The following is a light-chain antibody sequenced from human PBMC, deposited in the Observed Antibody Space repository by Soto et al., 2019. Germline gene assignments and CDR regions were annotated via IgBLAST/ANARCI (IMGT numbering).Light chain of an antibody. Sequence: EFVLTQSPGTLSLSPGERATLSCRASQSVSSSYLAWYQQKPGQAPRLLIYGATSRATSIPDRFSGRGAGTEFTLTIRRLEPEDFAVDDCQQYGSSRTFGQGTKVDIK. CDR3: QQYGSSRT. CDR2: GAT. CDR1: QSVSSSY. V-gene: IGKV3-20*01. J-gene: IGKJ1*01.